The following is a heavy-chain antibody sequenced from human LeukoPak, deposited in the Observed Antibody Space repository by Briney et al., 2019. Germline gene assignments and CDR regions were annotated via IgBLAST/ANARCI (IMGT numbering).Heavy chain of an antibody. D-gene: IGHD6-19*01. CDR1: GFTFSDYA. CDR2: VSYDGSHK. CDR3: TRGQWLVIQAGVGFDF. V-gene: IGHV3-30*04. J-gene: IGHJ4*02. Sequence: GGSLRLSCLASGFTFSDYAIHWVRQSPGKGLEWVAVVSYDGSHKFYADSVKGRFTISRDNSRNTLFLQMNSLRTEDTAVYYCTRGQWLVIQAGVGFDFWGQGILVTVSS.